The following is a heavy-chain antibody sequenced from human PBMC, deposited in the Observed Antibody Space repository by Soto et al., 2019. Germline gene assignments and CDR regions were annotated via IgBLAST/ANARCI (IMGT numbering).Heavy chain of an antibody. CDR2: IYSGGST. V-gene: IGHV3-53*04. J-gene: IGHJ4*02. CDR1: GFTVSSNY. Sequence: EVQLVESGGGLVQPGGSLRLSCAASGFTVSSNYMSWVRQAPGKGLEWVSVIYSGGSTYYADSVKGRFTISRHNSKNTLYLQMNSRRAEDTAVYYCARGSRSYSSGWYGPIYYFDYWGQGTLVTVSS. CDR3: ARGSRSYSSGWYGPIYYFDY. D-gene: IGHD6-19*01.